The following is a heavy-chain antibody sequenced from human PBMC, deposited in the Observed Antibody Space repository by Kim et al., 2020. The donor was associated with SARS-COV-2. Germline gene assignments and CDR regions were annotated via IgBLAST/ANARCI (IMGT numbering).Heavy chain of an antibody. CDR3: ARQRYSSSWHY. CDR2: IYYSGSA. D-gene: IGHD6-13*01. Sequence: SETLSLTCTVSGGSISSSSFYWGWIRQPPGKGLEWIGSIYYSGSAYYNPSLKSRVTISVDTSKNQFSLKLSSVTAADTAVYYCARQRYSSSWHYWGQGP. J-gene: IGHJ4*02. CDR1: GGSISSSSFY. V-gene: IGHV4-39*01.